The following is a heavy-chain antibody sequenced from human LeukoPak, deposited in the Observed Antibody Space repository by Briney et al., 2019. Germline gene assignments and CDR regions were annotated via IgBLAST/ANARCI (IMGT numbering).Heavy chain of an antibody. V-gene: IGHV3-30*18. D-gene: IGHD5-18*01. CDR1: GFTFSNVW. CDR2: ISYDGSNK. J-gene: IGHJ4*02. CDR3: AKDPSHSGGTAMPKGY. Sequence: PGGSLRLSCAASGFTFSNVWMNWVRQAPGKGLEWVAVISYDGSNKYYADSVKGRFTISRDNSKNTLYLQMNSLRAEDTAVYYCAKDPSHSGGTAMPKGYWGQGTLVTVSS.